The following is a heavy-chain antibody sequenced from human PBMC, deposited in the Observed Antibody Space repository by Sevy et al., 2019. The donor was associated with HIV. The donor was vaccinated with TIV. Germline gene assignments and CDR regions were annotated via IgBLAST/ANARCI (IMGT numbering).Heavy chain of an antibody. J-gene: IGHJ6*02. D-gene: IGHD3-22*01. CDR3: ASSDATSRFGYYYFAMDF. CDR1: GFTINTYN. Sequence: GGSLRLSCAVSGFTINTYNMNWVRQAPGKGLEWVSYISYTSTTLYYADSVRGRLTISRDNAKNTLYLQMNSLRDEDTAVYYCASSDATSRFGYYYFAMDFWGQGTSVTVSS. V-gene: IGHV3-48*02. CDR2: ISYTSTTL.